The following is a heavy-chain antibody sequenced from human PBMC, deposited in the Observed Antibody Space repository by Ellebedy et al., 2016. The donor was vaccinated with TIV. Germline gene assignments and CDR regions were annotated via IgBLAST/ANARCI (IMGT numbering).Heavy chain of an antibody. CDR3: ARGLGPGPSDWFDP. CDR1: GFSFSSDS. D-gene: IGHD3/OR15-3a*01. Sequence: GESPKISCAASGFSFSSDSVNWVRQAPGKGLEWISYIGSNGFTTYYADSVKGRFTISRDFAKRSVYLQMNDLRDEDTAVYYCARGLGPGPSDWFDPWGQGTLVTVSS. V-gene: IGHV3-48*02. CDR2: IGSNGFTT. J-gene: IGHJ5*02.